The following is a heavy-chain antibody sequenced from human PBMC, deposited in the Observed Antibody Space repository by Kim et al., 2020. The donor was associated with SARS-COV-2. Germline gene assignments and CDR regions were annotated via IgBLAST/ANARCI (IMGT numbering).Heavy chain of an antibody. V-gene: IGHV3-74*01. Sequence: TIARYANSVKGRFTISRDNSKNTLYLQMNSLRAEDTAVYDCTRGGDGMDVWGQGTTVTVSS. D-gene: IGHD3-16*01. CDR2: TIA. CDR3: TRGGDGMDV. J-gene: IGHJ6*02.